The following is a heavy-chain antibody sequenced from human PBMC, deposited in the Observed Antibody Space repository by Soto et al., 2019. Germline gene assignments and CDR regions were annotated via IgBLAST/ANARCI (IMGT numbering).Heavy chain of an antibody. D-gene: IGHD2-15*01. J-gene: IGHJ3*02. CDR1: GFTFSSYA. V-gene: IGHV3-64*01. Sequence: GGSLRLSCAASGFTFSSYAMHWVRQAPGKGLEYVSAISSNGGGTYYANSVKGRFTISRDNSKNTLYLQMGSLRAEDMAVYYCASWCSGGSCYADAFDIWGQGTMVTVSS. CDR3: ASWCSGGSCYADAFDI. CDR2: ISSNGGGT.